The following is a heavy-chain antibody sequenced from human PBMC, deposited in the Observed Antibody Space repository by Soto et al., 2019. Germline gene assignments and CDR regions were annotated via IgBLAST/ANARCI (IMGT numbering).Heavy chain of an antibody. V-gene: IGHV2-5*02. CDR3: VQSRCGGDCLQSYSSHSYYGLDV. CDR1: GFSLSTTGVG. Sequence: QITLKESGPTLVKPTQTLTLTCSFSGFSLSTTGVGVGWIRQPPGKALEWLALIYWDDDKRYNPSLNSRLTNTKDTPQNQVVLAMNHLDPVDTAPYYCVQSRCGGDCLQSYSSHSYYGLDVWGQGTTVTVSS. D-gene: IGHD2-21*02. CDR2: IYWDDDK. J-gene: IGHJ6*02.